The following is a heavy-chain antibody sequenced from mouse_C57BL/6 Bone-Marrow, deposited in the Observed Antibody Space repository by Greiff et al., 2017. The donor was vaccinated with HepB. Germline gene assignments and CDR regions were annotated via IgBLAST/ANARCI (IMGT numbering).Heavy chain of an antibody. CDR1: GFSLTSYG. V-gene: IGHV2-2*01. Sequence: QVQLQQSGPGLVQPSQSLSITCTVPGFSLTSYGVHWVRQSPGKGLEWLGVIWSGGSTDYNAAFLSSLSISKDNTTSQIFLKMNSLQADDTAIYYCARKSDYYGSRGDYFDDWGQGTTLTVSS. CDR3: ARKSDYYGSRGDYFDD. J-gene: IGHJ2*01. CDR2: IWSGGST. D-gene: IGHD1-1*01.